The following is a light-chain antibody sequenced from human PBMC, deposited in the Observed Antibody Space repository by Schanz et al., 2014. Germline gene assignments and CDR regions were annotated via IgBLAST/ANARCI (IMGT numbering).Light chain of an antibody. CDR1: SSDVGSYNL. V-gene: IGLV2-14*02. CDR3: SSYAGSINWV. CDR2: EVS. Sequence: QSALTQPASVSGSPGQSITISCTGTSSDVGSYNLVSWYQQHPGKAPKLMIYEVSQWPSGVSDRFSGFKSDNTASLTVSGLQAEDEADYYCSSYAGSINWVFGGGTKLTV. J-gene: IGLJ3*02.